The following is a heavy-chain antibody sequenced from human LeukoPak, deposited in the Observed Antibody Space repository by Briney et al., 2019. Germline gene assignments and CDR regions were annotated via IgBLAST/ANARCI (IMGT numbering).Heavy chain of an antibody. J-gene: IGHJ6*02. CDR3: ARLAAVPYYYYGMDV. CDR2: ISAYNGNT. Sequence: GASVKVSCKASGYTFTSYGISWVRQAPGQGLEWMGWISAYNGNTNYAQKHQGRVTMTTDTSTSTAYMELRSLRSDDTAVYYCARLAAVPYYYYGMDVWGQGTTVTVSS. D-gene: IGHD6-25*01. V-gene: IGHV1-18*01. CDR1: GYTFTSYG.